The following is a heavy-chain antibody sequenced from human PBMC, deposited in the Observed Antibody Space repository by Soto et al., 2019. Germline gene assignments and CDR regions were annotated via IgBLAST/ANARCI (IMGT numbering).Heavy chain of an antibody. CDR1: GFTFSSYA. V-gene: IGHV3-30-3*01. CDR3: ARDEFIAAAGKAGGHN. Sequence: QVQLVESGGGVVQPGRSLRLSCAASGFTFSSYAMHWVRQAPGKGLEWVAVISYDGGNKYYADSVKGRFTISRDNSKNTLYLQMNSLRAEDTAVYYCARDEFIAAAGKAGGHNWGQGTLVTVSS. D-gene: IGHD6-13*01. CDR2: ISYDGGNK. J-gene: IGHJ4*02.